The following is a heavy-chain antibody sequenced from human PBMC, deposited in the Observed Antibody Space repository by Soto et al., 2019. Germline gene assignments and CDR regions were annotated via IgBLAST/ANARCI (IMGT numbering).Heavy chain of an antibody. J-gene: IGHJ6*02. V-gene: IGHV4-31*03. Sequence: QVQLQESGPGLVKPSQTLSLTCTVSGGSISSGGYYWSWIRQHPGKGLEWIGYIYDSGSTYYNPCLKSRVTIAVDTSRNQCSLKLSSVTAADTAVYYCARLAESRYYGSGRVRGYYGMDVWGQGTTVTVSS. CDR2: IYDSGST. CDR3: ARLAESRYYGSGRVRGYYGMDV. D-gene: IGHD3-10*01. CDR1: GGSISSGGYY.